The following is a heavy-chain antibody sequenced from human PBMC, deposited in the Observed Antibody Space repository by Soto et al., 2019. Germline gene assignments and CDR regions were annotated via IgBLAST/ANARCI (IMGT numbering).Heavy chain of an antibody. CDR2: TYYTSKWYN. Sequence: QATLQQSGPGLVKPSQTLSLTCAIFGDSLSSNSAIWNWFRQSPSRGLEWLGRTYYTSKWYNDYAVSVQSRISLNPDTSKNQVSLQLNSVTPEDTAVYYCARVYSSGWSFYYGTDVWGQGTTVTVSS. CDR3: ARVYSSGWSFYYGTDV. CDR1: GDSLSSNSAI. J-gene: IGHJ6*02. D-gene: IGHD6-19*01. V-gene: IGHV6-1*01.